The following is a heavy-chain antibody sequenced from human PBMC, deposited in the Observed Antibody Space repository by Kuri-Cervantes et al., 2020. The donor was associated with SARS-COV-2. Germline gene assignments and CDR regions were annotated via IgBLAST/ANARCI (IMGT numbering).Heavy chain of an antibody. V-gene: IGHV1-2*04. CDR3: AREGRWFGEPLEDY. J-gene: IGHJ4*02. CDR2: INPNSGGT. D-gene: IGHD3-10*01. Sequence: ASVKVSCKASGYTFTGYYMHWVRQAPGQGLEWMGWINPNSGGTNYAQKFQGWVTMTRDTSISTAYMELSRLRSDDTAVYFCAREGRWFGEPLEDYWGQGTLVTVSS. CDR1: GYTFTGYY.